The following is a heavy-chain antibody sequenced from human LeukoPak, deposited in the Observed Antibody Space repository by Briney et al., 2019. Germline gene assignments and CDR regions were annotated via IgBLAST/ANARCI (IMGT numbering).Heavy chain of an antibody. CDR2: INHSGIT. J-gene: IGHJ5*02. CDR3: VRDPATVAPFDP. V-gene: IGHV4-34*01. D-gene: IGHD6-25*01. Sequence: SETLSLTCTVYGGSLSGYYCSWIRQSPGKVLEWMGEINHSGITNYNPSVKSRVTMSTDTSKNQLSLRVTTVTAADTAVYYCVRDPATVAPFDPWGQGTLVTVSS. CDR1: GGSLSGYY.